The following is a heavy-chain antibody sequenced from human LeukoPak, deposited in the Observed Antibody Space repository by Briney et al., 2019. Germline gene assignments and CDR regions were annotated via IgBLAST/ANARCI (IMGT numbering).Heavy chain of an antibody. CDR2: INHSGST. CDR1: GGSFSGYY. V-gene: IGHV4-34*01. Sequence: SETLSLTCAVYGGSFSGYYWSWIRQPPGKGLEWIGEINHSGSTNYNPSLKSRVTISVDTSKNQFSLKLSSVTAADTAVYYCARPAVATGAFDIWGQETMVTVSS. D-gene: IGHD1-26*01. J-gene: IGHJ3*02. CDR3: ARPAVATGAFDI.